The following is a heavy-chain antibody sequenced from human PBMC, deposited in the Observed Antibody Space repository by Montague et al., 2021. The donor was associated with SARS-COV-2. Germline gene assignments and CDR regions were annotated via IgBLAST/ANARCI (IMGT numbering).Heavy chain of an antibody. CDR2: IDWDDDK. Sequence: PALVKPTQTLTLTCTFSGFSLSTSGMCVSWIRQPPGKALEWLARIDWDDDKYYSTSLKTSLTISKDTSKNQVVLTMTTMDPVDTATYHFARERAAAVPALDYWGQGNLVTASS. D-gene: IGHD6-13*01. J-gene: IGHJ4*02. CDR3: ARERAAAVPALDY. V-gene: IGHV2-70*11. CDR1: GFSLSTSGMC.